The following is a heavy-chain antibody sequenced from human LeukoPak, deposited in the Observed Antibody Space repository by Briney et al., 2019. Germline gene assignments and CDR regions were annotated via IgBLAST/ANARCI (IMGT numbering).Heavy chain of an antibody. Sequence: ASVKVSCKASGYTFTSYDINWVRQATGQGLEWMGRMNPNSGNTGYAQKFQGRVTMTRNTSISTAYMELSSLRSEDTAVYYCVRGYGGNSAVSYYGMDVWGQGTTVTVSS. CDR3: VRGYGGNSAVSYYGMDV. CDR1: GYTFTSYD. D-gene: IGHD4-23*01. V-gene: IGHV1-8*01. J-gene: IGHJ6*02. CDR2: MNPNSGNT.